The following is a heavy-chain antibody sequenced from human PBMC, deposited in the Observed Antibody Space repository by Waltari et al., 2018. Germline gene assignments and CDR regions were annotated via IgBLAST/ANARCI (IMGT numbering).Heavy chain of an antibody. D-gene: IGHD3-10*01. CDR3: ARDVVQGPTDLDY. CDR2: NNHSRST. V-gene: IGHV4-34*01. Sequence: QVQLQQWGAGLLKPSETLSLTCAVYGGSFSGYYWGWLRQPPGKGLGGIGDNNHSRSTHYNPSLKSRVTISVDTSKNLFSPKLSSVTAADTAVYYWARDVVQGPTDLDYWGKGTLVTVSS. J-gene: IGHJ4*02. CDR1: GGSFSGYY.